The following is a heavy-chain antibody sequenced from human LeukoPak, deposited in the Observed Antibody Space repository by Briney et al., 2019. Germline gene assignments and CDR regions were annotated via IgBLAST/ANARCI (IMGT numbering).Heavy chain of an antibody. CDR3: ARSKRGYPYYFEY. CDR1: GFSFSDCY. J-gene: IGHJ4*02. CDR2: ISSSSGYT. Sequence: PGGSLRLSCAASGFSFSDCYMNWIRQAPGKGLEWVSYISSSSGYTNYADSVKGRFTISRDNAKNSLYLHMDSLRAEDTAVYYCARSKRGYPYYFEYWGQGTLVTVSS. V-gene: IGHV3-11*03. D-gene: IGHD1-1*01.